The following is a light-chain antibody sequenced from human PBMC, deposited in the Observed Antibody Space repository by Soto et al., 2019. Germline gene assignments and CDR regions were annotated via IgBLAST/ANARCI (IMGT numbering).Light chain of an antibody. CDR1: SSDVRDYNN. CDR3: SSYTSSRTQL. J-gene: IGLJ2*01. V-gene: IGLV2-14*03. Sequence: QSALTQPASVSGSPGQSIAISCTGTSSDVRDYNNVSWYQQHPGKAPKLLIYDVSYRPSGISNRFSGSRSGNTASLTISGLHAEDEADYYCSSYTSSRTQLFGGGTKLTVL. CDR2: DVS.